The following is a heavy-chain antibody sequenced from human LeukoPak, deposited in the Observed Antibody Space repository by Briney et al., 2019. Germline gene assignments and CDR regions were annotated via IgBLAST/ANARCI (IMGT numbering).Heavy chain of an antibody. V-gene: IGHV3-21*01. CDR2: ISRSSSYI. D-gene: IGHD4-17*01. CDR1: GFTFSSYS. J-gene: IGHJ3*02. Sequence: GESLKISCAASGFTFSSYSMNWVRQAPGKGLEWVSSISRSSSYIYYADSVKGRSTISRDNAKKSLSLQMNSLRAEDTAVYYCGRDRDYGDYRDAFDIWGQGTMVTVSS. CDR3: GRDRDYGDYRDAFDI.